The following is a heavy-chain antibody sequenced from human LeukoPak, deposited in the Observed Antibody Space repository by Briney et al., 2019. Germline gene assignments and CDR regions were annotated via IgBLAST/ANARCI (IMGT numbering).Heavy chain of an antibody. CDR3: AKEIFESSSGWYVPVDY. CDR1: GFTFSGYG. Sequence: QPGRSLRLSCAASGFTFSGYGMHWVRQAPGKGLEWVAIIWNDGSKKYYVDSVKGRFTISRDDSKNTLYLQMNSLRAEDTAVYYCAKEIFESSSGWYVPVDYWGQGTLVTVSS. CDR2: IWNDGSKK. D-gene: IGHD6-19*01. J-gene: IGHJ4*02. V-gene: IGHV3-33*06.